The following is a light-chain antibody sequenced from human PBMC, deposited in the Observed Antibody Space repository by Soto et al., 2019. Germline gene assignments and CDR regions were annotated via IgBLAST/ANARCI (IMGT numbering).Light chain of an antibody. V-gene: IGLV1-44*01. CDR3: STWDDSLNGWV. J-gene: IGLJ3*02. CDR1: ISNIGKAT. Sequence: QSVLTQPPSVSGTPGLRFNISCSGGISNIGKATVNWYQQLPGTAPKLLMFNDDKRPSGVPDRFSGSRSGTSASLEISGLQSDDEAGYFCSTWDDSLNGWVFGGGTKLTVL. CDR2: NDD.